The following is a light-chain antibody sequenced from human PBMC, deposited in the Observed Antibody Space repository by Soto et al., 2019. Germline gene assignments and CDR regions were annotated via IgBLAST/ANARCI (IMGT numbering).Light chain of an antibody. CDR3: SSYTAFTTYV. Sequence: QSVLTQPASVSGSPGQSITISCTGTNSDVGAYSYVSRYQQYPGKAPKLLIYDVGARPSGISDRFSGSKSGNTASLTISGLQAEDEADYYCSSYTAFTTYVFGSGTKVTVL. CDR2: DVG. V-gene: IGLV2-14*03. J-gene: IGLJ1*01. CDR1: NSDVGAYSY.